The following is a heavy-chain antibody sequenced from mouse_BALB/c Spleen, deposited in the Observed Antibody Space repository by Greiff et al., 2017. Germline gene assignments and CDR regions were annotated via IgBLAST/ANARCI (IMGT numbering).Heavy chain of an antibody. CDR3: ARSELTGTFAY. J-gene: IGHJ3*01. V-gene: IGHV5-17*02. CDR2: ISSGSSTI. CDR1: GFTFSSFG. Sequence: EVMLVESGGGLVQPGGSRKLSCAASGFTFSSFGMHWVRQAPEKGLEWVAYISSGSSTIYYADTVKGRFTISRDNPKNTLFLQMTSLRSEDTAMYYCARSELTGTFAYWGQGTLVTVSA. D-gene: IGHD4-1*01.